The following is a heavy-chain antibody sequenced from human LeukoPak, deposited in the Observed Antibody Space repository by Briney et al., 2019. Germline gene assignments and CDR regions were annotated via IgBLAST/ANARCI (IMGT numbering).Heavy chain of an antibody. Sequence: SETLSLTCAVYGGSFSGYYWSWIRQPPGKGLEWIGEINHSGSTNYNPSLKSRVTISVDTSKNQFSLKLSSVTAADTAVYYCARIGLRYFGITSYYYYGMDVWGQGTTVTVSS. CDR1: GGSFSGYY. J-gene: IGHJ6*02. CDR3: ARIGLRYFGITSYYYYGMDV. V-gene: IGHV4-34*01. D-gene: IGHD3-9*01. CDR2: INHSGST.